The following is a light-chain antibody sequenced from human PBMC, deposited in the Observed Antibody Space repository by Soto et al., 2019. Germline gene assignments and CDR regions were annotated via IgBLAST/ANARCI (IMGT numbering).Light chain of an antibody. CDR2: GNS. J-gene: IGLJ3*02. CDR1: SSNIGAGYD. V-gene: IGLV1-40*01. Sequence: QSVLTQPPSVSGAPGQRVTISCTGSSSNIGAGYDVHWYQQLPGTAPKLLIYGNSNRPSGVPDRFSGSKSGTSASLAITGLQAEDEADYYCQCYDSSLSGHWVFGGGTKLTVL. CDR3: QCYDSSLSGHWV.